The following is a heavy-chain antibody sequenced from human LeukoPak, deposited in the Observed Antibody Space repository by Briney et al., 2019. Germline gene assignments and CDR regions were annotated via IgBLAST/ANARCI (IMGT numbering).Heavy chain of an antibody. CDR2: TFYSGST. Sequence: SETLSLTCTVSSGSISTSNYYWGWVRQPPGKALEWIGNTFYSGSTYYSPSLKSRVTISVDTSKNQFSLKLSSVTAADTAVYYCARLAPYIVVVPAAIGGHYYYMDVWGKGTTVTISS. J-gene: IGHJ6*03. D-gene: IGHD2-2*02. CDR3: ARLAPYIVVVPAAIGGHYYYMDV. CDR1: SGSISTSNYY. V-gene: IGHV4-39*01.